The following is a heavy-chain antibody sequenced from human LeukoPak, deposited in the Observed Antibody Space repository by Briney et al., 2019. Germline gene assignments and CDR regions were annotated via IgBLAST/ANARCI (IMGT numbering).Heavy chain of an antibody. J-gene: IGHJ4*02. D-gene: IGHD3-9*01. CDR3: ASHFHCDWFGF. Sequence: GASLQISCKCSGFDFTAYGIAWVRRLPGKGLEWMGNIYPGGSNGRYSPSFQGQVTMSADKSITTFSLQWSSLNASDTAMYYCASHFHCDWFGFWGQGSLVTVSS. CDR1: GFDFTAYG. V-gene: IGHV5-51*01. CDR2: IYPGGSNG.